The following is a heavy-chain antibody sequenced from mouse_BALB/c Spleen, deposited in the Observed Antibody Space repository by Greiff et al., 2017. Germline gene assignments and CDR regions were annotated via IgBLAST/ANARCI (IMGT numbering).Heavy chain of an antibody. CDR2: ISDGGSYT. CDR3: ARDPYYGNYYYAMDY. V-gene: IGHV5-4*02. D-gene: IGHD2-10*01. J-gene: IGHJ4*01. CDR1: GFTFSDYY. Sequence: EVKLVESGGGLVKPGGSLKLSCAASGFTFSDYYMYWVRQTPEKRLEWVATISDGGSYTYYPDSVKGRFTISRDNAKNNLYLQMSSLKSEDTAMYYCARDPYYGNYYYAMDYWGQGTSVTVSS.